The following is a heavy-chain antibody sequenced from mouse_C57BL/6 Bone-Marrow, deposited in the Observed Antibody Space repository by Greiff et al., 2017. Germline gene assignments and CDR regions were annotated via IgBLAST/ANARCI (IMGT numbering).Heavy chain of an antibody. Sequence: EVKLMESGGDLVKPGGSLKLSCAASGFTFSSYGMSWVRQTPDKRLEWVATISSGGSYTYYPDSVKGRFTISRDNAKNTLYLQMSSLKSADTAMYYCATTVVATNDYWGQGTTLTVSS. D-gene: IGHD1-1*01. V-gene: IGHV5-6*02. CDR3: ATTVVATNDY. J-gene: IGHJ2*01. CDR1: GFTFSSYG. CDR2: ISSGGSYT.